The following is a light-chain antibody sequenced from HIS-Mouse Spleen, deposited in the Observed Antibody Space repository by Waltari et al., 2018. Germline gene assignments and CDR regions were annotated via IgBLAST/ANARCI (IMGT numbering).Light chain of an antibody. V-gene: IGLV2-14*03. CDR1: SSDVGGYNY. J-gene: IGLJ2*01. CDR3: SSYTSSSFNVV. Sequence: QSALTQPASVSGSPGQSITISCTGTSSDVGGYNYVSGSQQPPGKAPKFLIYDVRNRPSGVSNRFSGSKSGNTASLTSSGLQAEDEADYYCSSYTSSSFNVVFGGGTKLTVL. CDR2: DVR.